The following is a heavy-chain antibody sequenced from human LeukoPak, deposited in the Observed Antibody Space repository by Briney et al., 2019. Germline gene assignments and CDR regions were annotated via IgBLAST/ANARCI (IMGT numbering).Heavy chain of an antibody. CDR1: GYTFTTYY. V-gene: IGHV1-46*01. D-gene: IGHD3-10*01. CDR3: ARDKMRLLDYGSGSYDY. CDR2: INPSGGST. Sequence: ASVKVSCKASGYTFTTYYMHWVRQAPGQGLEWMGIINPSGGSTSYAQKFQGRVTMTRDPSTSTVYMELSSLRSEDTAVYYCARDKMRLLDYGSGSYDYWGQGTLVTVSS. J-gene: IGHJ4*02.